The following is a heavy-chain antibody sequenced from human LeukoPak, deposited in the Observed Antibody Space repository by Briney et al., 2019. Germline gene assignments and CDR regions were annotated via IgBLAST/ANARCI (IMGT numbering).Heavy chain of an antibody. CDR2: IHYSGST. V-gene: IGHV4-59*01. J-gene: IGHJ4*02. D-gene: IGHD1-26*01. CDR1: GGSIRSYY. CDR3: ASGTYYYFDY. Sequence: SETLSLICTVSGGSIRSYYWSWIRQPPGKGLEWIGYIHYSGSTNYNPSLKSRLTISVDTSKNQFSLNLNSVTAADTAVYYCASGTYYYFDYWGQGTLVTVSS.